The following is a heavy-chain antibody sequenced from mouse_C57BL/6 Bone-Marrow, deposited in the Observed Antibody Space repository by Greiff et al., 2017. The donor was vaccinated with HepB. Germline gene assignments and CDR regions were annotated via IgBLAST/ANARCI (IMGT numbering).Heavy chain of an antibody. J-gene: IGHJ4*01. V-gene: IGHV5-15*01. CDR2: ISNLAYSI. Sequence: EVQGVESGGGLVQPGGSLKLSCAASGFTFSDYGMAWVRQAPRKGPEWVAFISNLAYSIYYADTVTGRFTISRENAKNTLYLEMSSLRSEDTAMYYCASVPLGAMDYWGQGTSVTVSS. CDR3: ASVPLGAMDY. CDR1: GFTFSDYG.